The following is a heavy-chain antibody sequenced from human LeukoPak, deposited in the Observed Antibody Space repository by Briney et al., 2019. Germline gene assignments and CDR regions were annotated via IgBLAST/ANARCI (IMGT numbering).Heavy chain of an antibody. CDR1: GYTFTSYY. V-gene: IGHV1-46*01. CDR3: VRVSTNGVCWD. D-gene: IGHD2-8*01. CDR2: INPSGGST. J-gene: IGHJ4*02. Sequence: ASVKVSCKASGYTFTSYYMHWVRQAPGQGVEWMGIINPSGGSTNYAQKFRGRVTMTTDTIPSTLYMEQSRLRAESTRGYFCVRVSTNGVCWDWGQGTLVTVYS.